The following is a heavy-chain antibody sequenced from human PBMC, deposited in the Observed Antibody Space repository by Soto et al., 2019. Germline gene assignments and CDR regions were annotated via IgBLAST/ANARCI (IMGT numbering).Heavy chain of an antibody. V-gene: IGHV4-61*08. Sequence: SETLSLTCTVSGASVTSGGYYWSWIRQPPGNGLVWIGLMTYNGATKYNPSLESRFTMSVDTSKNEFLLKRSSVTAAYTAVYDCARTRNGGSWAAWFWGQGTLVTVSS. J-gene: IGHJ1*01. CDR2: MTYNGAT. CDR3: ARTRNGGSWAAWF. CDR1: GASVTSGGYY. D-gene: IGHD2-15*01.